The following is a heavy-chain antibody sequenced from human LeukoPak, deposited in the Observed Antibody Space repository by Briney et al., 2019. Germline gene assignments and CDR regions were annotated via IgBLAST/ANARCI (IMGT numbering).Heavy chain of an antibody. CDR2: INSNSGGT. J-gene: IGHJ3*02. V-gene: IGHV1-2*02. CDR3: ARDVLLWFGELSGAFDI. D-gene: IGHD3-10*01. Sequence: ALVKVSCKASGYTFTGYYMHWVRQAPGQGLEWMGWINSNSGGTNCAQKFQGRVTMTRDTSIGTAYMELSRLRSDDTAVYYCARDVLLWFGELSGAFDIWGQGTMVTVSS. CDR1: GYTFTGYY.